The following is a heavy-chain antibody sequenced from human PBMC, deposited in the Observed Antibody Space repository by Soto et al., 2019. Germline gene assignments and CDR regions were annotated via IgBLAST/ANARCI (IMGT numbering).Heavy chain of an antibody. CDR1: GGSISSGDYY. CDR2: IYYSGST. D-gene: IGHD1-1*01. Sequence: SETLSLTCTVSGGSISSGDYYWSWIRQPPGKGLEWIGYIYYSGSTYYNPSLKSRVTISVDTSKNQFSLKLSSVTAADTAVYYCARGNVLYYYYGMDVWGQGTTVTVSS. CDR3: ARGNVLYYYYGMDV. V-gene: IGHV4-30-4*01. J-gene: IGHJ6*02.